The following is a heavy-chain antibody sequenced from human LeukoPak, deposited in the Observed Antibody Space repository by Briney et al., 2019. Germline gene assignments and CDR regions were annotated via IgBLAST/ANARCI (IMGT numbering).Heavy chain of an antibody. D-gene: IGHD3-10*01. J-gene: IGHJ5*02. CDR3: ARDPATYYPHNWFDP. CDR1: GGSFSGYY. CDR2: IYHSGST. V-gene: IGHV4-34*01. Sequence: SETLSLTCAVYGGSFSGYYWSWIRQPPGKGLEWIGEIYHSGSTNYNPSLKSRVTISVDKSKNQFSLKLSSVTAADTAVYYCARDPATYYPHNWFDPWGQGTLVTVSS.